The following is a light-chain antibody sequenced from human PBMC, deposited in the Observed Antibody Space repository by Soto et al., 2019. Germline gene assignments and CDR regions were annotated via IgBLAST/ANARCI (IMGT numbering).Light chain of an antibody. CDR3: QQYRDNWT. CDR1: QSISSW. J-gene: IGKJ1*01. V-gene: IGKV1-5*03. CDR2: KAS. Sequence: DIPVTQSPSTLPASVGDRVTITCRASQSISSWLAWYQQKPGTAPKLLIYKASTLQSGVPSRFSSSGSGTEFTRTISSLQPDDSATYYCQQYRDNWTFGQGTKVEIK.